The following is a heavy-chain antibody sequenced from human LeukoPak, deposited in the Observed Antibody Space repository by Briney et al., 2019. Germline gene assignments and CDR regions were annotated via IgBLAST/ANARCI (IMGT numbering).Heavy chain of an antibody. J-gene: IGHJ6*04. Sequence: SETLSLTCTASGGSISSYYWSWIRQPPGKGLEWIGYIYYSGSTNYNPSLKSRVTISVDTSKNQFSLKLSSVTAADTAVYYCARGYRSSTSCRFLYYYYGMDVWGKGTTVTVSS. D-gene: IGHD2-2*01. V-gene: IGHV4-59*01. CDR2: IYYSGST. CDR1: GGSISSYY. CDR3: ARGYRSSTSCRFLYYYYGMDV.